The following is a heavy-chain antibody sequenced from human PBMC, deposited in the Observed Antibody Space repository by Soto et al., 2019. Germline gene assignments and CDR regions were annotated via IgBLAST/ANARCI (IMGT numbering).Heavy chain of an antibody. J-gene: IGHJ4*02. CDR1: DGSISSYY. CDR2: IYYSGGI. V-gene: IGHV4-59*01. Sequence: QVQLQESGPGLVKPSETLSLTCTVSDGSISSYYWTWIRQPPGKGLEWIGYIYYSGGINYNPSLTIRLTISVDTSKNQFSLKLSSVTAADTAVYYCARLRGNCSGGSCYPDYWGQGTLVTVSS. CDR3: ARLRGNCSGGSCYPDY. D-gene: IGHD2-15*01.